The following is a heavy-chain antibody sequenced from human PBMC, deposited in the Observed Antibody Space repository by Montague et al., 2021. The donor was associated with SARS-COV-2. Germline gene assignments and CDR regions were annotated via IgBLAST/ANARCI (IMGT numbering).Heavy chain of an antibody. CDR2: INHSGST. Sequence: SETLSLTCAVYGGSFSGYYWSWIRQPPGKGLEWIGEINHSGSTNYNPSLKSRVTISVDTSKNQFSLKLSSVTAADTAVYYCASGDEYVWGCRRCLHWFDPWGQGTLVTVSS. CDR3: ASGDEYVWGCRRCLHWFDP. CDR1: GGSFSGYY. D-gene: IGHD3-16*02. V-gene: IGHV4-34*01. J-gene: IGHJ5*02.